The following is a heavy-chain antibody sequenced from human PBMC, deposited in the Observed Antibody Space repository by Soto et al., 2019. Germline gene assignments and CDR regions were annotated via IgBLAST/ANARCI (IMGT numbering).Heavy chain of an antibody. J-gene: IGHJ4*02. Sequence: QVQLQESGPGLVKPSETLSLTCTVSGGSISSYYWSWIRQPPGKGLEWIGYIYYTGNTNYNPSLKSRGTISVDTSKTQFSLKLTSVTSADTAVYYCARLSDCSGGRCYSADFDYWGQGTLVTGSS. CDR1: GGSISSYY. CDR3: ARLSDCSGGRCYSADFDY. V-gene: IGHV4-59*01. D-gene: IGHD2-15*01. CDR2: IYYTGNT.